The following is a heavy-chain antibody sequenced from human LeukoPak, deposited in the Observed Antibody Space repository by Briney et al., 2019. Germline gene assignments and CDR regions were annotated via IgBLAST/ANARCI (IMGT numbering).Heavy chain of an antibody. CDR1: GGTFSSYA. V-gene: IGHV1-69*04. Sequence: GASVKVSCKASGGTFSSYAISWVRQAPGQGLEWMGRIIPILGIANYAQKFQGRVTITADKSTSTAYMELSSLRSEDTAVYYCAGTYYYGSGSYYPLDYWGQGTLVTVPS. CDR2: IIPILGIA. J-gene: IGHJ4*02. D-gene: IGHD3-10*01. CDR3: AGTYYYGSGSYYPLDY.